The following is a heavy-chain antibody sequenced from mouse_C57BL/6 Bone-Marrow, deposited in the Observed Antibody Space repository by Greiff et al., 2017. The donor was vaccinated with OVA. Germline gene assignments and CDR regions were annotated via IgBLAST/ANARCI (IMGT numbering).Heavy chain of an antibody. J-gene: IGHJ3*01. Sequence: QVQLQQSGAELVKPGASVKLSCKASGYTFTSYWMQWVKQRPGQGLEWIGEIDPSDSYTNYNQKFKGKATLTVDTSSSTAYMQLSSLTSEDSAVYYCARDDYDGYWGQGTLVTVSA. D-gene: IGHD2-4*01. CDR2: IDPSDSYT. V-gene: IGHV1-50*01. CDR3: ARDDYDGY. CDR1: GYTFTSYW.